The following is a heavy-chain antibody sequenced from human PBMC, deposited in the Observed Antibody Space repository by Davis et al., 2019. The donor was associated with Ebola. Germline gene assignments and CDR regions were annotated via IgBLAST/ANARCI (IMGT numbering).Heavy chain of an antibody. V-gene: IGHV4-59*01. Sequence: MPSETLSLTCTVSGGSISSYYWSWIRQPPGKGLEWIGYIYYSGSTNYNPSLKSRVTISVDTSKNQFSLKLSSVTAADTAVYYCASLRLYLGAFDIWGQGTMVTVSS. J-gene: IGHJ3*02. D-gene: IGHD2-21*02. CDR2: IYYSGST. CDR1: GGSISSYY. CDR3: ASLRLYLGAFDI.